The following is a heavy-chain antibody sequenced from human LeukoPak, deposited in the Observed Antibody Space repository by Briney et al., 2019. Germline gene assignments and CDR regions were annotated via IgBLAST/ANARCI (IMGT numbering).Heavy chain of an antibody. J-gene: IGHJ4*02. CDR2: NNPNSGGT. Sequence: ASVKVSCKASGYTFTGYYMHWVRQAPGQGLEWMGWNNPNSGGTNYAQKFQGRVTMTRDTSISTAYMELSRLRSDDTAVYYCARVAYDSSGFPFLDYWGQGTLVTVSS. CDR3: ARVAYDSSGFPFLDY. V-gene: IGHV1-2*02. D-gene: IGHD3-22*01. CDR1: GYTFTGYY.